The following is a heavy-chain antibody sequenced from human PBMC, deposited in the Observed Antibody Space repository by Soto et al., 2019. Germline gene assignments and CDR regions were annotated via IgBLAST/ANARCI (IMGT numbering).Heavy chain of an antibody. CDR1: GYTFTSYG. D-gene: IGHD2-2*02. J-gene: IGHJ4*02. V-gene: IGHV1-18*03. CDR2: ISAYNGNT. CDR3: ARDHCSSTNCYTAVDY. Sequence: ASVKVSCKASGYTFTSYGIIWVRQAPGQGLEWMGWISAYNGNTNYPQKLQGRVTMTTDTSTSTAYMELRSLRSDDMAVYYCARDHCSSTNCYTAVDYWGQGTLVTVSS.